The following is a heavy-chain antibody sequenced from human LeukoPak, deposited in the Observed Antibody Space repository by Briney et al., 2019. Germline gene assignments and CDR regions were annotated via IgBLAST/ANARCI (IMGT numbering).Heavy chain of an antibody. CDR2: INQDGSEK. CDR1: GFTFSRYE. J-gene: IGHJ4*02. V-gene: IGHV3-7*05. CDR3: ARGDSPCDY. Sequence: PGGSLRLSCAASGFTFSRYEMNWVRQAPGKGLEWVANINQDGSEKYYVDSVKGRFTISRDNAKSSLYLHMNSVRDEDTAVYYCARGDSPCDYWGQGTLVTVSS. D-gene: IGHD3-22*01.